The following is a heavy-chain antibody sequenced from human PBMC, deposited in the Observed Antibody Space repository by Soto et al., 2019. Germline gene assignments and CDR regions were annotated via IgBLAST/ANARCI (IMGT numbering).Heavy chain of an antibody. CDR1: GFTFSYYW. D-gene: IGHD1-26*01. J-gene: IGHJ3*01. Sequence: DVQLVESGGGSVQPGGSLSLSCAATGFTFSYYWMHWVRQAPGKGLVWVSRIHSDGSSTTDADSVKGRFTISRDNARNTLYLQINSLRAEDTVVYYCAGRQWGAFDLWGQGTMVTVAS. V-gene: IGHV3-74*01. CDR3: AGRQWGAFDL. CDR2: IHSDGSST.